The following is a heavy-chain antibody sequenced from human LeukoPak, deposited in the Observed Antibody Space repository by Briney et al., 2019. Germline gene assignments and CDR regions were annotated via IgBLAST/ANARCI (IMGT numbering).Heavy chain of an antibody. J-gene: IGHJ5*02. Sequence: GGSLQISCQGSGSSFTSYWIGWVRQLPGKGLEWMGIIYPGDSDTRYSPSFQGQVTISADKSITTAYLQWSSLKASDTAMYYCARIGCSSTSCSWWFDAWGQGTLVTVSA. CDR3: ARIGCSSTSCSWWFDA. V-gene: IGHV5-51*01. D-gene: IGHD2-2*01. CDR1: GSSFTSYW. CDR2: IYPGDSDT.